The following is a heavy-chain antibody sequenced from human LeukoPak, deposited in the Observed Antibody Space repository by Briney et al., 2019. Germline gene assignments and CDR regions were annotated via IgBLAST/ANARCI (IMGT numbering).Heavy chain of an antibody. CDR2: INHSGST. Sequence: SETLSLTCAVYGGSFSGYYWSWIRQPPGKGLEWIGEINHSGSTNYNPSLKSRVTISVDTSKNQFSLKLSSVTAADTAVYYCARSHGDYQYNGMDVWGQGTTVTVSS. CDR1: GGSFSGYY. J-gene: IGHJ6*02. D-gene: IGHD4-17*01. CDR3: ARSHGDYQYNGMDV. V-gene: IGHV4-34*01.